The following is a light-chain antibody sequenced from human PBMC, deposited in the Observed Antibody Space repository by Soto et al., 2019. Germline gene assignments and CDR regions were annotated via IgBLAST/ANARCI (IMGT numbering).Light chain of an antibody. CDR3: SSYTSSNTLV. Sequence: QYALTQPASVSGSPGQSITISCTGTSSDVGGYNYVSWYQQHPGKAPKLMIYEVSNRPSGVSNRFSGSKSGNTASLTISGLQAEDEADYYCSSYTSSNTLVFGGGTKLTVL. J-gene: IGLJ2*01. CDR1: SSDVGGYNY. V-gene: IGLV2-14*01. CDR2: EVS.